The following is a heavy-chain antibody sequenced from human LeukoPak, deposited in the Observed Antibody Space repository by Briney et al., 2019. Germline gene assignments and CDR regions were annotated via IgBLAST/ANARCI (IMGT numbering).Heavy chain of an antibody. D-gene: IGHD3-22*01. Sequence: ASVKVSCKTSGYSFTDYYMHWVRQAPGQGLEWMGWINPNSGGTNFAQRFQDRVTMTRDMSISTAYMELSRLRSDDTAIYYCTRGYYDSSDFEYFHHWGQGTLATVSS. CDR2: INPNSGGT. CDR1: GYSFTDYY. V-gene: IGHV1-2*02. J-gene: IGHJ1*01. CDR3: TRGYYDSSDFEYFHH.